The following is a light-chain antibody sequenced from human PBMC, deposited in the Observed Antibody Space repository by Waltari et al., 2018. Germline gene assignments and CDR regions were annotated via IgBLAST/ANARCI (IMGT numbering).Light chain of an antibody. CDR2: GAS. CDR1: QSLNTN. J-gene: IGKJ2*01. Sequence: EIVMTQSPATLSVSPGERATLSCRASQSLNTNLAWSQQKAGQAPRLLIYGASTRATGIPARCIGGGSGTEFTLTISSLQSEDFAVYYCQQYNSWPPYTFGQGTKLEIK. V-gene: IGKV3-15*01. CDR3: QQYNSWPPYT.